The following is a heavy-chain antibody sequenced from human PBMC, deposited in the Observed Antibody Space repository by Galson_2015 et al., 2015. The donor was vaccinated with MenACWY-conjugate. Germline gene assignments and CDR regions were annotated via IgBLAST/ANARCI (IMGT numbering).Heavy chain of an antibody. CDR2: IYPVDSDT. CDR3: ARHSGSGGNQYWYFDL. D-gene: IGHD4-23*01. V-gene: IGHV5-51*01. CDR1: GYKFSNYW. J-gene: IGHJ2*01. Sequence: QSGAEVKKPGESLTISCTGSGYKFSNYWIGWVRQMPGKGLEWMGNIYPVDSDTKYSPSFEGRVTISADKSITTAYLQWSSLKASDTAIYYCARHSGSGGNQYWYFDLWGRGTLVTVSS.